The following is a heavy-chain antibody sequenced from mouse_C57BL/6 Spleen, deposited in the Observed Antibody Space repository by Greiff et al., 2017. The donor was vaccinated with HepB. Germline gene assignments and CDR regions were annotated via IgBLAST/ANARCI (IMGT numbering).Heavy chain of an antibody. CDR3: ASYYYGSSYDLDY. CDR2: IDPEDGET. Sequence: VQLQQSGAELVKPGASVKLSCTASGFNIKDYYMHWVKQRTEQGLEWIGRIDPEDGETKYAAKFQGKATITADTSSNTAYLQLSSLTSEDTAVYYCASYYYGSSYDLDYWGQGTTLTVSS. D-gene: IGHD1-1*01. V-gene: IGHV14-2*01. J-gene: IGHJ2*01. CDR1: GFNIKDYY.